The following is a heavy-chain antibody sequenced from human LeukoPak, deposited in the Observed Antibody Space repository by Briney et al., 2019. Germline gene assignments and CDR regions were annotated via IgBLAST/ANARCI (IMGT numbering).Heavy chain of an antibody. J-gene: IGHJ4*02. V-gene: IGHV3-23*01. Sequence: PGGSLRLSCAASGLTVRTNSTSWVRQAPGKGLEWVSGISGSGGSTNYADSVKGRFTISRDNSKNTLYLQMNSLRAEDTAVYYCAKFGYSDWLSHFDYWGQGTLVTVSS. CDR3: AKFGYSDWLSHFDY. D-gene: IGHD3-9*01. CDR1: GLTVRTNS. CDR2: ISGSGGST.